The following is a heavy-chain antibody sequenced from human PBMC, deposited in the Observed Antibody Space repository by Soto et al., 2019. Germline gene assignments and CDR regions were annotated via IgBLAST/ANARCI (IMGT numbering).Heavy chain of an antibody. CDR3: TGYASATYFKY. V-gene: IGHV3-74*01. J-gene: IGHJ4*02. Sequence: PRLSCTASGFTFGNFWMHWVGQAPGKGLVWVSRINGDGSSTTYADSAKGQFTISRDNAKNTLYLQMNSLRAEDTAVYFCTGYASATYFKYWGQGTLVTVSS. CDR2: INGDGSST. CDR1: GFTFGNFW. D-gene: IGHD3-10*01.